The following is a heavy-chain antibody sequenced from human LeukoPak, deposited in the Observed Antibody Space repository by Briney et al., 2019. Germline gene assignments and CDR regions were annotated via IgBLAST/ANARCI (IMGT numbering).Heavy chain of an antibody. CDR2: INPNSGGT. CDR3: ARDRRGIVRRAAAGTLGGQYGMDV. D-gene: IGHD6-13*01. Sequence: ASVKVSCKASGYTFTGYYMHWVRQAPGQGLEWMGWINPNSGGTNYAQKFQSRVTMTRDTSISTAYMELSRLRSDDTAVYYCARDRRGIVRRAAAGTLGGQYGMDVWGQGTTVTVSS. CDR1: GYTFTGYY. J-gene: IGHJ6*02. V-gene: IGHV1-2*02.